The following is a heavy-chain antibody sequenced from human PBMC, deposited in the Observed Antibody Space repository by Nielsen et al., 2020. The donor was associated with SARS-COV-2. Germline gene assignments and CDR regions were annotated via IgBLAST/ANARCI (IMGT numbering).Heavy chain of an antibody. Sequence: GGSLRLSCAASGFTFSIYTMNWVRQAPGKGLEWLSYISSSSSSMHYADSVKGRFTISRDNSRNMVYLQMNSLRPEDTAVYYCARETLDHTSSFVDFWGQGTLVTVSS. V-gene: IGHV3-48*01. CDR2: ISSSSSSM. CDR3: ARETLDHTSSFVDF. D-gene: IGHD6-6*01. J-gene: IGHJ4*02. CDR1: GFTFSIYT.